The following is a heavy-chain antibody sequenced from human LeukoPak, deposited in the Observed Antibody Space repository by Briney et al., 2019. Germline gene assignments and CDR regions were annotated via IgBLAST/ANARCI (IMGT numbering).Heavy chain of an antibody. J-gene: IGHJ5*02. Sequence: PSETLSLTCTVSGGSISSYYWSWIRQPPGKGLEWIGYIYYSGSTNYNPSLKSRVTISVDTSKNQFSLKLSSVTAADTAVYYCARHMNDFWSGYSRFDPWGQGTPVTVSS. V-gene: IGHV4-59*08. CDR1: GGSISSYY. D-gene: IGHD3-3*01. CDR2: IYYSGST. CDR3: ARHMNDFWSGYSRFDP.